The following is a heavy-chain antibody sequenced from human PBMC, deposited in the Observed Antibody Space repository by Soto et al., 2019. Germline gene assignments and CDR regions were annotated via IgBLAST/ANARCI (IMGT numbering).Heavy chain of an antibody. Sequence: QVQLVQSGAEVKNPGASVKVSCKASGYSFTRYGIGWARQAPGQGLEWMGWINAYNGNTNYAQNLQGRLTLTTDTSPTTAYMELRSLRSNATAIYYCAMVDVYVTPSPQDVWGQGTTVTVSS. J-gene: IGHJ6*02. V-gene: IGHV1-18*01. CDR1: GYSFTRYG. CDR3: AMVDVYVTPSPQDV. CDR2: INAYNGNT. D-gene: IGHD3-16*01.